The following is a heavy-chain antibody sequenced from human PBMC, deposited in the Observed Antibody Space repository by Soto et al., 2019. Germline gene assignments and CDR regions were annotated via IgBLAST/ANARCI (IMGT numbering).Heavy chain of an antibody. CDR3: ARGHYDFWSGPPKQRPNYYGMDV. V-gene: IGHV1-69*13. Sequence: SVKVSCKAPGVTFSSYAISWVRQAPGQGLEWMGGIIPIFGTANYAQKFQGRVTITADESTSTAYMELSSLRSEDTAVYYCARGHYDFWSGPPKQRPNYYGMDVWGQGTTVTVSS. D-gene: IGHD3-3*01. CDR1: GVTFSSYA. J-gene: IGHJ6*02. CDR2: IIPIFGTA.